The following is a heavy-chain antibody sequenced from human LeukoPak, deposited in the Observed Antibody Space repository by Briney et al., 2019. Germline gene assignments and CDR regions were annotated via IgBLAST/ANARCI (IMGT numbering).Heavy chain of an antibody. V-gene: IGHV3-23*01. CDR2: ISGSGGST. CDR1: GFTFSSYE. D-gene: IGHD3-16*02. J-gene: IGHJ4*02. CDR3: ATRPYMITFGGVIGDY. Sequence: PGGSLRLSCAASGFTFSSYEMNWVRQAPGKGLEWVSAISGSGGSTYYADSVKGRFTISRDNSKNTLYLQMNSLRAEDTAVYYCATRPYMITFGGVIGDYWGQGTLVTVSS.